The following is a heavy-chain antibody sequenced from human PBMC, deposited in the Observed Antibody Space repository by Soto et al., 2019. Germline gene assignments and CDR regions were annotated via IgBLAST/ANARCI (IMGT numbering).Heavy chain of an antibody. Sequence: PWWSLRLSCSASVFACSTYAMTWFRQAPGKGLEWVSVISGSGGSSYYAASVKGRFTISRDNSKNTLFLQMNGLRAEDTAVYYCAKVTKRAAAGRYEYYKYGMDVWGQGTTVTVSS. CDR1: VFACSTYA. J-gene: IGHJ6*02. V-gene: IGHV3-23*01. CDR2: ISGSGGSS. D-gene: IGHD6-13*01. CDR3: AKVTKRAAAGRYEYYKYGMDV.